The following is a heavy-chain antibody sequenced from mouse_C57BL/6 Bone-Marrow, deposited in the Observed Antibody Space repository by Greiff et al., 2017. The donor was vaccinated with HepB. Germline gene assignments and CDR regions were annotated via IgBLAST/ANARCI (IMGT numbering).Heavy chain of an antibody. Sequence: VQLQQSGAELVRPGTSVKMSCKASGYTFTNYWIGWAKQRPGHGLEWIGDIYPGGGYTHYNEKFKGKATLTADKSSSTAYMQFSSLTSEDSAIFCCARWGLRRGGYFDYWGQGATLTVSS. CDR2: IYPGGGYT. D-gene: IGHD2-4*01. V-gene: IGHV1-63*01. CDR1: GYTFTNYW. J-gene: IGHJ2*01. CDR3: ARWGLRRGGYFDY.